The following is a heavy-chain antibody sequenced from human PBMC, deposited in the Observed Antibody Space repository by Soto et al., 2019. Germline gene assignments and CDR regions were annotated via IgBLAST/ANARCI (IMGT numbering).Heavy chain of an antibody. CDR2: IYSRDSDT. CDR3: ARAPYHHDHGDFDL. V-gene: IGHV5-51*01. D-gene: IGHD1-1*01. J-gene: IGHJ4*02. Sequence: GESLKISCQTSGFRFTNFWIGWVRQRPGKGLEWMGIIYSRDSDTKYSPSFQGQVTISVDTSITTAYLQWNSLKASDTAVYYCARAPYHHDHGDFDLWGQGTLATVSS. CDR1: GFRFTNFW.